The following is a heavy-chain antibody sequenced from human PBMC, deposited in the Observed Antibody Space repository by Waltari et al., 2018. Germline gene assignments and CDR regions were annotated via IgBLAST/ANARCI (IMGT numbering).Heavy chain of an antibody. D-gene: IGHD6-13*01. CDR3: AREHGSSWAPRDEVGGIDY. CDR1: GFTFSSYA. J-gene: IGHJ4*02. Sequence: QVQLVESGGGVVQPGRSLRLSCSASGFTFSSYAMHWVRQAPGKGLEWVAVISYDGSNKYYADSVKGRFTISRDNSKNTLYLQMNSLRAEHTAVYYCAREHGSSWAPRDEVGGIDYWGQGTLVTVSS. V-gene: IGHV3-30*01. CDR2: ISYDGSNK.